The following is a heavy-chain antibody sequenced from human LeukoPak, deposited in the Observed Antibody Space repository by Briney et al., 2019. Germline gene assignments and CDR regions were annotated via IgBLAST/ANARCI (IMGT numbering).Heavy chain of an antibody. CDR1: GFTISSYG. J-gene: IGHJ6*04. CDR2: VWYDGSNK. V-gene: IGHV3-33*01. D-gene: IGHD2/OR15-2a*01. CDR3: ARAVIDDPDYYYYGMDV. Sequence: GGSLRLSCAASGFTISSYGMHWVRQAPGKGLEWVAVVWYDGSNKYYADSVKGRFTISRDNSKNTLYLQMNSLRAEDTAVYYCARAVIDDPDYYYYGMDVWGKGTTVTVSS.